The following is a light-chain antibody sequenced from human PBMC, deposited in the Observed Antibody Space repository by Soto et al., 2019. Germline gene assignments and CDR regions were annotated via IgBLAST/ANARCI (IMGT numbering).Light chain of an antibody. CDR1: QDIKKY. CDR2: DAS. Sequence: DIQMTQSPSSLSASVGDRVTITCQASQDIKKYLNWYQHKPGKAPKFLIYDASILETGVPSRFSGSGSGTDFTLTISSLQPEDITTYYCQQFDNLPLTFGGGTKVDIK. CDR3: QQFDNLPLT. V-gene: IGKV1-33*01. J-gene: IGKJ4*01.